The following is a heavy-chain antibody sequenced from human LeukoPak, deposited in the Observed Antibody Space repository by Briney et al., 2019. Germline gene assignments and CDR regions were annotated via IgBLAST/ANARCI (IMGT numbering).Heavy chain of an antibody. D-gene: IGHD3-3*01. V-gene: IGHV3-21*01. Sequence: GGSLRLSCAASGFTFSRYNMNWVRQAPGKGLEWVSSISSDSTYIYYADSLKGRFTISRDNAKNSLSLQMNSLRAEDTAVYYCERGAWSGYYTGSLDYWGQGTLVTVSS. J-gene: IGHJ4*02. CDR2: ISSDSTYI. CDR1: GFTFSRYN. CDR3: ERGAWSGYYTGSLDY.